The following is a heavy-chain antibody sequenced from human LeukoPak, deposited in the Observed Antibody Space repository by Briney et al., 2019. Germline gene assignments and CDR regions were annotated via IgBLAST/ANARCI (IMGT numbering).Heavy chain of an antibody. D-gene: IGHD6-6*01. CDR3: ARRIKGSIAARASFDY. Sequence: GGSLRLSCAASGFTFSSYWMSWVRQAPGKGLEWVANIKQDGSEKYYVDSVKGRFTISRDNAKNSLYLQMNSLRAEDTAVYYCARRIKGSIAARASFDYWGQGTLVTVSS. V-gene: IGHV3-7*01. CDR2: IKQDGSEK. J-gene: IGHJ4*02. CDR1: GFTFSSYW.